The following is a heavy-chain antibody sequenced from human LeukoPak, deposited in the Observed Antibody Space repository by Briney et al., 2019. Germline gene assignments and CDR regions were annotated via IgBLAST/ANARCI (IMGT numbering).Heavy chain of an antibody. CDR1: GGTFISYA. Sequence: SVKVSYKASGGTFISYAISWVRQAPGQGLEWMGGIIPIFGTANYAQKFQGRVTITADESTSTAYMELSSLRSEDTAVYYCAKGTVYGSGSYYSGMFDYWGQGTLVTVSS. J-gene: IGHJ4*02. CDR2: IIPIFGTA. CDR3: AKGTVYGSGSYYSGMFDY. V-gene: IGHV1-69*13. D-gene: IGHD3-10*01.